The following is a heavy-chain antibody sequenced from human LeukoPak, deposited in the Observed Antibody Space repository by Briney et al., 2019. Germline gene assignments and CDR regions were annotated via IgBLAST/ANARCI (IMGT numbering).Heavy chain of an antibody. V-gene: IGHV1-2*02. CDR3: ARLADCSSSSCRSFDY. CDR2: INPKSGFT. D-gene: IGHD2-2*01. CDR1: GYPFTGYY. Sequence: ASVKVSCKASGYPFTGYYLHWVRQAPGQGLEWMGWINPKSGFTNYAQKFQGRVTMTRDTSISTAYMELSRLRSDDTAVYYCARLADCSSSSCRSFDYWGQGTLVTVSS. J-gene: IGHJ4*02.